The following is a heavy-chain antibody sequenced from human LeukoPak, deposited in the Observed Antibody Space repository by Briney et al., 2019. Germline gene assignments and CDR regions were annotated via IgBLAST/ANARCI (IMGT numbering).Heavy chain of an antibody. CDR3: ARERGSDYYDSSGYYSEDY. CDR2: INHSGST. Sequence: PSETLSLTCAVYGGSFSGYYWSWIRQPPGKGLEWIGEINHSGSTNYNPSLKSRVTISVDTSKNQFSLKLSSVTAADTAVYYCARERGSDYYDSSGYYSEDYWGQGTLVTVSS. D-gene: IGHD3-22*01. J-gene: IGHJ4*02. CDR1: GGSFSGYY. V-gene: IGHV4-34*01.